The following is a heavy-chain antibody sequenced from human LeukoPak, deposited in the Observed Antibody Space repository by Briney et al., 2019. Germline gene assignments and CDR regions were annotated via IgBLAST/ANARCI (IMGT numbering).Heavy chain of an antibody. J-gene: IGHJ4*02. Sequence: ASVKVSCKASGYTFTSYAMHWVRQAPGQRLEWMGWINAGNGNTKYSQKFQGRVTITRDTSASTAYMELSSLRSEDTAVYYCARGEHDILTGPPDYWGQEPLVTVPS. V-gene: IGHV1-3*01. D-gene: IGHD3-9*01. CDR1: GYTFTSYA. CDR2: INAGNGNT. CDR3: ARGEHDILTGPPDY.